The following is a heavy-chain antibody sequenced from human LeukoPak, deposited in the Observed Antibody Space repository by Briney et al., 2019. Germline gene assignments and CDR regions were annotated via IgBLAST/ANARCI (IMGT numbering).Heavy chain of an antibody. CDR2: ISWNSGSI. Sequence: GGSLRLSCTASGFTFRMYAMHWVRQAPGKGLEWVSGISWNSGSIGYADSVKGRFTISRDNAKNSLYLQMNSLRAEDTALYYCAKDPGSGSYDYWGQGTLVTVSS. CDR1: GFTFRMYA. V-gene: IGHV3-9*01. J-gene: IGHJ4*02. CDR3: AKDPGSGSYDY. D-gene: IGHD3-10*01.